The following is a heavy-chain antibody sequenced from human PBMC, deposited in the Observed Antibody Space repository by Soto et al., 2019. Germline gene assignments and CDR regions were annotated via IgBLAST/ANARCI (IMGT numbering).Heavy chain of an antibody. V-gene: IGHV3-30*18. Sequence: QVQLVESGGGVVQPGRSLRLSCAASGFTFSSYGMHWVRQAPGKGLEWVAVISYDGSNKYYADSVKGRFTISRDNSKNTLYLQMNSLRAEDTAVYYCAKDYDGEVEGNYWGQGTLVTVSS. CDR3: AKDYDGEVEGNY. CDR2: ISYDGSNK. J-gene: IGHJ4*02. CDR1: GFTFSSYG. D-gene: IGHD3-3*01.